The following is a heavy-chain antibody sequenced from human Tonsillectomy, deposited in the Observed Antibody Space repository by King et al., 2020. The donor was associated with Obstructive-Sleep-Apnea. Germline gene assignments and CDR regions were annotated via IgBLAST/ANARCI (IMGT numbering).Heavy chain of an antibody. CDR3: AKAPITMVRGVRDYYYGMDV. D-gene: IGHD3-10*01. V-gene: IGHV3-23*04. J-gene: IGHJ6*02. Sequence: VQLVESGGGLVQPGGSLRLSCAASGFTFSSYAMSWVRQAPGKGLEWVSAISGSGGSTYYADSVKGRFTISRDNSKNTLYLQMNSLRAEDTAVYYCAKAPITMVRGVRDYYYGMDVWGQGTTVTVSS. CDR2: ISGSGGST. CDR1: GFTFSSYA.